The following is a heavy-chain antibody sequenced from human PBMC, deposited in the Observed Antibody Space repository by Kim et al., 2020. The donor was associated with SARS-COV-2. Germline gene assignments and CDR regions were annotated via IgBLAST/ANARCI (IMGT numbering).Heavy chain of an antibody. V-gene: IGHV3-49*04. Sequence: GGSLRLSCTASGFTFGDYAMSWVRQAPGKGLEWVGFIRSKAYGGTTEYAASVKGRFTISRDDSKSIAYLQMNSLKTEDTAVYYCTREPRKSIAVAGTLFPRDYYSYYMDVWGKGTTVTVSS. CDR3: TREPRKSIAVAGTLFPRDYYSYYMDV. CDR2: IRSKAYGGTT. J-gene: IGHJ6*03. D-gene: IGHD6-19*01. CDR1: GFTFGDYA.